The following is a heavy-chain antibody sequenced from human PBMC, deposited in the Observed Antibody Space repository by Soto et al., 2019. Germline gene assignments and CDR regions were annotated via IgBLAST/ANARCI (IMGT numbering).Heavy chain of an antibody. CDR2: NNHAGST. D-gene: IGHD3-3*01. Sequence: QVQLRQWGAGFLKPSETLSLTFGIYGGPFRANYWSWIRQSPGKGLEWLGENNHAGSTDDNPSPEGRVTISADTSKNQFSLNLTSVTAADTALYYCATGGLFSVWGQGTPVTVSS. CDR1: GGPFRANY. V-gene: IGHV4-34*01. CDR3: ATGGLFSV. J-gene: IGHJ4*02.